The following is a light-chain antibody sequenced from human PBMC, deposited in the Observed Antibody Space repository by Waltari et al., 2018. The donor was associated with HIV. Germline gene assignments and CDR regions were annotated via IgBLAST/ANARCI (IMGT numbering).Light chain of an antibody. J-gene: IGKJ4*01. V-gene: IGKV3-15*01. CDR1: QSVNSN. Sequence: EIVMTQSPVTLSVSPGERATLPCRASQSVNSNLAWYQQKPGQAPRLLIYGASTRATGIPARFNGSGSGTEFTLTISSLQSEDFAVYYCQQYNDWPPLLTFGGGTKVEIK. CDR2: GAS. CDR3: QQYNDWPPLLT.